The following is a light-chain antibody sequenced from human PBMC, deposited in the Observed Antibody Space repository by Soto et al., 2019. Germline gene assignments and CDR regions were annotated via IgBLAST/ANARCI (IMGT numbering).Light chain of an antibody. CDR3: QQYKGYPYT. V-gene: IGKV1-5*01. CDR2: DVL. J-gene: IGKJ2*01. CDR1: QSLTGR. Sequence: DIPMTQSPSTLSASIGDRVTLTCRASQSLTGRLAWYQQKPGRPPKLLIYDVLNLESGVPSRFSGSESGTNFTLTISSLRPDDFATLYCQQYKGYPYTFGQGNRLDI.